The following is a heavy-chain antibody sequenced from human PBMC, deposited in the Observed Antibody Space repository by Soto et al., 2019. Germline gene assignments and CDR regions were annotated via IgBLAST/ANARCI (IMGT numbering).Heavy chain of an antibody. CDR1: GFTFSNYW. V-gene: IGHV3-74*02. CDR3: ARGDCVGGTCYSLAGYFYCYMDV. J-gene: IGHJ6*03. D-gene: IGHD2-15*01. CDR2: INSDGSVS. Sequence: EVQLVESGGGLVQPGGSLRLSCAASGFTFSNYWMYWVRQAPGKGLEWVSRINSDGSVSSYADSVKGRLTISRGNVKNTLYLQMDSLRAEDTAVYYCARGDCVGGTCYSLAGYFYCYMDVWGKGTTVTVFS.